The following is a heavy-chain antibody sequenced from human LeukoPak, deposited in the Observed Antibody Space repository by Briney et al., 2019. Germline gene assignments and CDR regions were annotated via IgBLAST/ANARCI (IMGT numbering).Heavy chain of an antibody. CDR3: ARGITMMEEFY. J-gene: IGHJ4*02. Sequence: GGSLRLSCAASGFTFTNAWMTWVRQAPGKGLEWVSVIYSGGTTYYADSVKGRFTISRDNSKNTVYLQMNSLRAEDTAVYYCARGITMMEEFYWGQGTLVTVSS. V-gene: IGHV3-53*01. D-gene: IGHD3-22*01. CDR1: GFTFTNAW. CDR2: IYSGGTT.